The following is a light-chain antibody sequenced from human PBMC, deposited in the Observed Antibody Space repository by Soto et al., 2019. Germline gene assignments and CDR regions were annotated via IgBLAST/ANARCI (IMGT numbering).Light chain of an antibody. CDR3: SSYTSSSTPFV. CDR1: SSDVGGYNY. J-gene: IGLJ1*01. Sequence: QSALTQPASVSGSPGQSITISCTGTSSDVGGYNYVSWYQQHPGKAPKLMIYEVSNRPSGVSNRFSGSKSVNTASLPISGLQAEDEAGYYCSSYTSSSTPFVFGTGTKLTVL. V-gene: IGLV2-14*01. CDR2: EVS.